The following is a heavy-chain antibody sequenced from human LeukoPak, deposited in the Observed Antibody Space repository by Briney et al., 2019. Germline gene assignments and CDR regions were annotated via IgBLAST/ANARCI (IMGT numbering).Heavy chain of an antibody. Sequence: ASVKVSCKASGYTFTGYYMHWVRQAPGQGLEWMGIINPSGGSTSYVQKFQGRVTMTRDTSTSTVYMELSSLRSEDTAVYYCARSQLRYGWFDPWGQGTLVTVSS. V-gene: IGHV1-46*01. CDR1: GYTFTGYY. J-gene: IGHJ5*02. CDR3: ARSQLRYGWFDP. CDR2: INPSGGST. D-gene: IGHD5-18*01.